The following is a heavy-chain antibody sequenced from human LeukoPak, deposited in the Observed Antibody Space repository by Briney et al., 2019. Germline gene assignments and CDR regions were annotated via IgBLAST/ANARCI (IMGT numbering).Heavy chain of an antibody. CDR1: GGSISSYY. V-gene: IGHV4-59*08. J-gene: IGHJ4*02. CDR3: ARVTGGSYCLAFDY. Sequence: SETLSLTRTVSGGSISSYYWSWIRQPPGKGLEWIGYIYYSGSTNYNPSLKSRVTISVDTSKNQFSLKLSSVTAADTAVYYCARVTGGSYCLAFDYWGQGTLVTVSS. CDR2: IYYSGST. D-gene: IGHD1-26*01.